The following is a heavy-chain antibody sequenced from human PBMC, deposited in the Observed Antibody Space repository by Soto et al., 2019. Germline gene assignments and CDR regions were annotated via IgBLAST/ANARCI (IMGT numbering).Heavy chain of an antibody. CDR3: ERINKGYGQDS. V-gene: IGHV4-39*01. CDR2: IDYTGNT. Sequence: SRTVSLTCTVSRDCISSSSHYWGCIRQPPGKGLEWIASIDYTGNTFYNPSLTSRVTISVDTSKNQFSLKVTSVTAADTAVYYCERINKGYGQDSWGQGTLVPVSS. J-gene: IGHJ4*02. CDR1: RDCISSSSHY. D-gene: IGHD2-15*01.